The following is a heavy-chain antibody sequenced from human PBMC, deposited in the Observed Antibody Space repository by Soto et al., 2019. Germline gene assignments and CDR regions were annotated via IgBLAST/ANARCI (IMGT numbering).Heavy chain of an antibody. J-gene: IGHJ4*02. CDR2: INHSGST. Sequence: SETQSLTCAVYGGSFSGYYLSWIRQPPGKGLEWIGEINHSGSTNYNPSLKSRVTISVDTSKNQFSLKLSSVTAADTAVYYCARGRADCSGGSCYGRFDYWGQGTLVTVSS. D-gene: IGHD2-15*01. V-gene: IGHV4-34*01. CDR3: ARGRADCSGGSCYGRFDY. CDR1: GGSFSGYY.